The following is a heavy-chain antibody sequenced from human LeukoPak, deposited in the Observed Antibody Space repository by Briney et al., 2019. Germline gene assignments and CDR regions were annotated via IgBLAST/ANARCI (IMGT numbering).Heavy chain of an antibody. D-gene: IGHD1-1*01. V-gene: IGHV3-23*01. Sequence: PGGSLRLSCAASGFAFRIYPMIWARQAPGKGREWVSSISADSGTTNYADSAKGRFTVSRDNSKRTLYLQMNSLRAEDTAVYYCATLMYTTGRQGFDSWGQGTRVTVSS. CDR1: GFAFRIYP. CDR2: ISADSGTT. J-gene: IGHJ4*02. CDR3: ATLMYTTGRQGFDS.